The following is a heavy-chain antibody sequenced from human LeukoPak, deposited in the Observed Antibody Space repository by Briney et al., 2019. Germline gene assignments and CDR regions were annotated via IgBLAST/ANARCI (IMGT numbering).Heavy chain of an antibody. CDR1: RFTFRNYS. CDR3: ARVVGSGSYFDC. Sequence: PGGSLRLSCAASRFTFRNYSMNWVRQAPGKGLEWVSSISSSSSYIYYADSLKGRFTISRDNAKNSLYLQMNSLSAEDTAVDYCARVVGSGSYFDCWGQGTLVSVSS. J-gene: IGHJ4*02. CDR2: ISSSSSYI. V-gene: IGHV3-21*01. D-gene: IGHD3-10*01.